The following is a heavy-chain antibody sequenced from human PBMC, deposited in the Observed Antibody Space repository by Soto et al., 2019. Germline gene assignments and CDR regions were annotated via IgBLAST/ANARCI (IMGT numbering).Heavy chain of an antibody. CDR3: ARDEAVAGTGEFDY. CDR2: ISYDGSNT. CDR1: GFTFSSYG. J-gene: IGHJ4*02. D-gene: IGHD6-19*01. V-gene: IGHV3-30*03. Sequence: SLRLSCVASGFTFSSYGMHWVRQAPGKGLEWVAIISYDGSNTYYADSVKGRFTISRDNSKNTLYLQMNSLRAEDTSVYYCARDEAVAGTGEFDYWGQGTLVTVSS.